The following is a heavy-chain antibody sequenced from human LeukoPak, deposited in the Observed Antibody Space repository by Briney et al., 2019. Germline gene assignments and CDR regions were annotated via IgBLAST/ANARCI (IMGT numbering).Heavy chain of an antibody. Sequence: GRSLTLSCAASGFTFSSFGMHWVRQAPGKGLEWVAVIWYDASNKYYADSVKGRFTISRDNARNSLYLQMNSLRAEDTAVYYCIRDLFDDYSLDYWGQGALVTVSS. J-gene: IGHJ4*02. CDR3: IRDLFDDYSLDY. V-gene: IGHV3-33*01. D-gene: IGHD3-16*01. CDR2: IWYDASNK. CDR1: GFTFSSFG.